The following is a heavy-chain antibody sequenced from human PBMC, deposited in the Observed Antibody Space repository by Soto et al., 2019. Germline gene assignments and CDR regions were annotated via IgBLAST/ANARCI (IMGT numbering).Heavy chain of an antibody. CDR2: LSYDGRKE. CDR3: AKDAPGSGWLSDY. Sequence: PGGSLRLSCVASGFSFSGYGMHWVRQAPGKGLEWVALLSYDGRKELYADSVKGRFAISRDNSKNTLFLQMNSLRAEDTAVYYCAKDAPGSGWLSDYWGQGTLVTV. V-gene: IGHV3-30*18. CDR1: GFSFSGYG. D-gene: IGHD3-22*01. J-gene: IGHJ4*02.